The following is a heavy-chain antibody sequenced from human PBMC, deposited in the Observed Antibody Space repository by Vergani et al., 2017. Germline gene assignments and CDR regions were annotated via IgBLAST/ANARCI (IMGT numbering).Heavy chain of an antibody. CDR2: IRGSGGST. V-gene: IGHV3-23*01. J-gene: IGHJ4*02. CDR1: GFTFSSYV. Sequence: EVQLLESGGGLVQPGGSLRLSCASSGFTFSSYVMSWVRPAPGKGLEWVSAIRGSGGSTYYADSVKGRFTISRANSKNTLYLQMNSLRDEDTAVYYCARTPLGDYVWGSYRYGYDYWGQGTLVTVSS. D-gene: IGHD3-16*02. CDR3: ARTPLGDYVWGSYRYGYDY.